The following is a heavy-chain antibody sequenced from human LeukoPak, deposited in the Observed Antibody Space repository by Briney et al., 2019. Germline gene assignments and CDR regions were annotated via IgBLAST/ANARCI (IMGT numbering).Heavy chain of an antibody. V-gene: IGHV4-39*07. J-gene: IGHJ4*02. CDR2: INHSGST. CDR3: ARSSRGRGYSYGYAY. D-gene: IGHD5-18*01. CDR1: GGSIRSTTYY. Sequence: PSETLSLTCTVSGGSIRSTTYYWGWIRQPPGKGLEWIGEINHSGSTNYNPSLKSRVTISVDTSKNQFSLKLSSVTAADTAVYYCARSSRGRGYSYGYAYWGQGTLVTVSS.